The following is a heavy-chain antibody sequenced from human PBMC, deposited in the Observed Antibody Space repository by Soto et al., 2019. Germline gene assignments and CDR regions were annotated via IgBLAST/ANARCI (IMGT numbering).Heavy chain of an antibody. CDR2: IFYTGIT. D-gene: IGHD2-8*01. V-gene: IGHV4-39*01. J-gene: IGHJ5*02. CDR1: GGSVSSGSYY. Sequence: PSETLSLTCTVSGGSVSSGSYYWSWIRQHPGKGLEWIGSIFYTGITHYTPSLNSRVTISIDTSRNQFSLKLTSVTAADTAVYYCARHDRAPDDASLNWFDPWGQGILVTVSS. CDR3: ARHDRAPDDASLNWFDP.